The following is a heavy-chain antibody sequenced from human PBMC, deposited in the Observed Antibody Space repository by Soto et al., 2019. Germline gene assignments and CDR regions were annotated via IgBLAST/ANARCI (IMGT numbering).Heavy chain of an antibody. CDR1: GYTFTSYD. CDR2: MNPNSGNT. Sequence: QVQLVQSGAEVKKPGASVKVSCKASGYTFTSYDINWVRQATGQGLEWMGWMNPNSGNTGYAQTFQGRVTMTRNTSRNTAYMALSSLRSEDTAVYYCARERSGGARFAPWGQGTLVTVSS. V-gene: IGHV1-8*01. CDR3: ARERSGGARFAP. D-gene: IGHD3-16*01. J-gene: IGHJ5*02.